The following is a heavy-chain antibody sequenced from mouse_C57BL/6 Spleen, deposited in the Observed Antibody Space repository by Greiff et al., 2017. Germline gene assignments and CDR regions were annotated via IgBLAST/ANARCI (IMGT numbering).Heavy chain of an antibody. CDR3: ARTWDWYFDV. J-gene: IGHJ1*03. CDR2: ILPGSGST. Sequence: LMKPGASVRLSCKATGYTFTGYWIEWVKQRPGHGLEWIGEILPGSGSTNYNAKFKGKATFTADASSNTAYMQLTSLTTEDSAIYYCARTWDWYFDVWGTGTTVTVSS. V-gene: IGHV1-9*01. CDR1: GYTFTGYW.